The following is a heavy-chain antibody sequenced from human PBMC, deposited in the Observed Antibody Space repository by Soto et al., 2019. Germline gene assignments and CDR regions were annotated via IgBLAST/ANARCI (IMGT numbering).Heavy chain of an antibody. V-gene: IGHV1-69*13. J-gene: IGHJ6*02. D-gene: IGHD6-19*01. CDR2: IIPIFGTA. CDR1: GGTFSSYA. CDR3: ARSNQWPHRFDYYYYYGMDV. Sequence: SVKVSCKASGGTFSSYAISWVRQAPGQGLEWMGGIIPIFGTANYAQKFQGRVTITADESTSTAYMGLSSLRSEDTAVYYCARSNQWPHRFDYYYYYGMDVWGQGTTVTVSS.